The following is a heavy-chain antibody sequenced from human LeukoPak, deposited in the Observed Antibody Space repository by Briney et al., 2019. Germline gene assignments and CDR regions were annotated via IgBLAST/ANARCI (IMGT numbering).Heavy chain of an antibody. Sequence: GASVKVSRKASGYTFTGYYMHWVRQAPGQGLEWMGWINPNSGGTNYAQKFQGRVTMTRDTSISTAYMELSRLRSDDTAVYYCARDSSSSSGQVWFDPWGQGTLVTVSS. CDR3: ARDSSSSSGQVWFDP. CDR2: INPNSGGT. D-gene: IGHD2-2*01. J-gene: IGHJ5*02. CDR1: GYTFTGYY. V-gene: IGHV1-2*02.